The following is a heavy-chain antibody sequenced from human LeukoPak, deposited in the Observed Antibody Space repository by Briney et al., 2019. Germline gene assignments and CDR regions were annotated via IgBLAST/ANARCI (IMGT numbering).Heavy chain of an antibody. CDR2: INPNSGGT. CDR3: ARGSKSYGDYIRSRIHYFDY. J-gene: IGHJ4*02. V-gene: IGHV1-2*02. Sequence: ASVKVSCKASGYTLTGYYMHWVRQAPGQGLEWMGWINPNSGGTNYAQKFQGRVTMTRDTSISTAYMELSRLRSDDTAVYYCARGSKSYGDYIRSRIHYFDYWGQGTLVTVSS. CDR1: GYTLTGYY. D-gene: IGHD4-17*01.